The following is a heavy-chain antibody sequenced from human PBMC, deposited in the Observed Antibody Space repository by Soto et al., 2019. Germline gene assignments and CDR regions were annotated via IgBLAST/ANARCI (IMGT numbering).Heavy chain of an antibody. CDR3: ARDGQGRYYDSSGYYVLDAFDI. CDR1: GFTVSSNY. Sequence: HPGGSLRLSCAASGFTVSSNYMSWVRQAPGKGLEWVSVIYSGGSTYYADSVKGRFTISRDNSKNTLYLQMNSLRAEDTAVYYCARDGQGRYYDSSGYYVLDAFDIWGQGTMVTVSS. J-gene: IGHJ3*02. CDR2: IYSGGST. V-gene: IGHV3-66*01. D-gene: IGHD3-22*01.